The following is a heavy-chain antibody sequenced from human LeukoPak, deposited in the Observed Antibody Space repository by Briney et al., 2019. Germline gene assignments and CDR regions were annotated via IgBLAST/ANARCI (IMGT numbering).Heavy chain of an antibody. CDR1: GFSLSTSGVG. CDR2: IYWNDDK. J-gene: IGHJ4*02. D-gene: IGHD6-13*01. V-gene: IGHV2-5*01. CDR3: AHRLKSRAATH. Sequence: SGPTLVKPTQTLTXTCTFSGFSLSTSGVGVGWIRQPPGKALEWLALIYWNDDKRYSPPLKSRLTITEDTSKNQVVLTMTNMDPVDTATYYCAHRLKSRAATHWGQGTLVTVSS.